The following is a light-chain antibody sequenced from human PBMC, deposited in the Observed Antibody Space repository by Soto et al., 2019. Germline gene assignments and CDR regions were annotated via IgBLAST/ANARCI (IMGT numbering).Light chain of an antibody. CDR2: GAS. CDR3: HQRQYGPPIT. Sequence: EIVLTQSPGTLSLSPGERATLSCRASQSVSSSYLAWYQQKPGQAPRLLIYGASSRATGSPDRFSGSGSGTDFTLTISSLEPEDFAVYYCHQRQYGPPITFGQRTRLAI. CDR1: QSVSSSY. J-gene: IGKJ5*01. V-gene: IGKV3D-20*02.